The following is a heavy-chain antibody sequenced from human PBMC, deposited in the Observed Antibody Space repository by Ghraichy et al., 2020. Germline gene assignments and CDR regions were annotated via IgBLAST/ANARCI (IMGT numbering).Heavy chain of an antibody. J-gene: IGHJ3*01. CDR2: INPNTGNT. Sequence: ASVKVSCKASGYTFTDHYMHWVRQSPGQGLEWMGWINPNTGNTKCAQKFQGRVTVTRDTSFSTVYMDLSGLTSDDTAVYYCARSGLLIVATTGHLFDFWGQGTMVTVSS. D-gene: IGHD2-15*01. CDR1: GYTFTDHY. CDR3: ARSGLLIVATTGHLFDF. V-gene: IGHV1-2*02.